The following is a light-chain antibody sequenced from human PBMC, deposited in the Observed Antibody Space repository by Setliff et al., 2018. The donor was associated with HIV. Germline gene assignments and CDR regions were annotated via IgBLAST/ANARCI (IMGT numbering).Light chain of an antibody. Sequence: QSALTQPPSASGSPGQSVTISSTGTSSDVGAYNYVSWYQQHPGKAPKLMIYEVNKRPSGVPDRFSGSKSGNTASLTVSGLQDEDEADYYCAAWDDSLNGLYVFGTGTKVTVL. CDR2: EVN. CDR3: AAWDDSLNGLYV. J-gene: IGLJ1*01. V-gene: IGLV2-8*01. CDR1: SSDVGAYNY.